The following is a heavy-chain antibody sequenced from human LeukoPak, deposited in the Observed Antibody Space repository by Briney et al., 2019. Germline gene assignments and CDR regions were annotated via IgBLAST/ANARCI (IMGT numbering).Heavy chain of an antibody. D-gene: IGHD4-11*01. J-gene: IGHJ4*02. CDR3: ARDPNNYAYFDY. CDR2: INWNGGST. Sequence: GGSLRLSCAASGFTFSSYSMNWVRQAPGKGLEWVSGINWNGGSTGYADSVKGRFTISRDNAKNSLYLQMNSLRAEDTALYYCARDPNNYAYFDYWGQGTLVTVSS. V-gene: IGHV3-20*04. CDR1: GFTFSSYS.